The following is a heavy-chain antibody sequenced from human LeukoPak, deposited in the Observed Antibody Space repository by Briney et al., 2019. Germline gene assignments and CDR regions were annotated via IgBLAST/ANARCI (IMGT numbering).Heavy chain of an antibody. CDR1: DGSITRSSYY. J-gene: IGHJ4*02. Sequence: PSETLSLTCTVSDGSITRSSYYWGWIRQTPGEGLDWIGSIYYSGIAYYNPSLQGRVTMSVDTSKNQFSLKLNSVTVADTAVCYCARLRVTTGFDYWDQGIPVTVSS. D-gene: IGHD2-21*02. CDR3: ARLRVTTGFDY. V-gene: IGHV4-39*01. CDR2: IYYSGIA.